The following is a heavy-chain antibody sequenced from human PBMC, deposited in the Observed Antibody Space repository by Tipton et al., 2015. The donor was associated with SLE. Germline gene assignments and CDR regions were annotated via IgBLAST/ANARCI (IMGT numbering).Heavy chain of an antibody. CDR2: INHSGST. J-gene: IGHJ5*02. V-gene: IGHV4-34*01. D-gene: IGHD1-14*01. CDR3: ARSNRPGWFDP. CDR1: GGSISGHF. Sequence: GLVKPSETLSLTCTVSGGSISGHFWSWIRQPPGKGLEWIGEINHSGSTNYNTSLKSRVTISVDTSKNQFSLKLSSVTTADTAVYYCARSNRPGWFDPWGQGTLVTVSS.